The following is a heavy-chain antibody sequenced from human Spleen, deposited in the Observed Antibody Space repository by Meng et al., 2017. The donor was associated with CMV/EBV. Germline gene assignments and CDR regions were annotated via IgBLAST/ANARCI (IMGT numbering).Heavy chain of an antibody. J-gene: IGHJ6*02. Sequence: SETLSLTCTVSGGSVSSGSYYWSWIRQPPGKGLEWIGYIYYSGSTNYNPSLKSRVTISADTSKNQFSLKLSSVTAADTAVYYCARGRGYYYYGMDVWGQGTTVTVSS. CDR1: GGSVSSGSYY. CDR3: ARGRGYYYYGMDV. V-gene: IGHV4-61*01. D-gene: IGHD3-10*01. CDR2: IYYSGST.